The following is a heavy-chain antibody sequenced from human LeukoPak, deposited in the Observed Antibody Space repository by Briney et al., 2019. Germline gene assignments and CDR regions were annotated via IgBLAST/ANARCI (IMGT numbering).Heavy chain of an antibody. J-gene: IGHJ4*02. D-gene: IGHD6-19*01. CDR1: GGSISSYY. CDR2: IYYSGST. Sequence: PSETLSLTCTVSGGSISSYYWSWLRQPPGKGLEWIGYIYYSGSTNYNPSLKSRVTISVDTSKNQFSLKLGSVTAADTAVYYCARTGPRQLIDYWGQGTLVTVSS. CDR3: ARTGPRQLIDY. V-gene: IGHV4-59*01.